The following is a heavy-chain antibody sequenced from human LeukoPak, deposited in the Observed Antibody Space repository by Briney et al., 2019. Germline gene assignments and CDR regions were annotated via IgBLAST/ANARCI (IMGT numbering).Heavy chain of an antibody. D-gene: IGHD2-2*01. V-gene: IGHV4-4*02. Sequence: PSGTLSLTCAVSGGSISSSNWWSWVRQPPGKGLEWIGEIYHSGSTNYNPFLKSRVTISVDKSKNQFSLKLSSVTAADTAVYYCARYQGWGPRTFDYWGQGTLVTVSS. CDR3: ARYQGWGPRTFDY. J-gene: IGHJ4*02. CDR1: GGSISSSNW. CDR2: IYHSGST.